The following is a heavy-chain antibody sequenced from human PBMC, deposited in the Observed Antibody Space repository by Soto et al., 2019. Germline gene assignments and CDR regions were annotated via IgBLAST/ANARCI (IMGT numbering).Heavy chain of an antibody. CDR2: ISYDGSNK. D-gene: IGHD3-10*01. CDR1: GFTFSSYA. CDR3: ARDTALTMPWYFDL. Sequence: QVQLVESGGGVVQPGRSLRLSCAASGFTFSSYAMHWVRQAPGKGLEWVAVISYDGSNKYYADSVKGRFTISRDNSKNTLYLQMNSLRAEDTAVYYCARDTALTMPWYFDLWGRGTLVAVSS. V-gene: IGHV3-30-3*01. J-gene: IGHJ2*01.